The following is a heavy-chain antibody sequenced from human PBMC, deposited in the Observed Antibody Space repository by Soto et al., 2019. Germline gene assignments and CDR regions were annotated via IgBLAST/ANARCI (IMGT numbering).Heavy chain of an antibody. V-gene: IGHV3-11*01. CDR3: ARSYDFWSGYDLLYYYYGMDV. CDR1: GFTFSDYY. CDR2: ISSSGSTI. D-gene: IGHD3-3*01. Sequence: QVQLVESGGGLVKPGGSLRLSCAASGFTFSDYYMSWIRQAPGKGLEWVSYISSSGSTIYYADSVKGRFTISRDNAKNSLYLQMNSLRAEDTAVYYCARSYDFWSGYDLLYYYYGMDVWGQGNTVTVSS. J-gene: IGHJ6*02.